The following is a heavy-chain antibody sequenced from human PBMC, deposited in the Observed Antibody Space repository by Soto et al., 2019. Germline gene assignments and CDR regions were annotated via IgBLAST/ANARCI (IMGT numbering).Heavy chain of an antibody. Sequence: SETLSLTCTVSGCSISSGGYYWSWIRQHPGKGLEWIGYIYYSGSTYYNPSLKSRVTISVDTSKNQFSLKLSSVTAADTAVYYCARDLNRDGYNFVDYWGQGTLVTVSS. D-gene: IGHD5-12*01. V-gene: IGHV4-31*03. CDR3: ARDLNRDGYNFVDY. CDR2: IYYSGST. CDR1: GCSISSGGYY. J-gene: IGHJ4*02.